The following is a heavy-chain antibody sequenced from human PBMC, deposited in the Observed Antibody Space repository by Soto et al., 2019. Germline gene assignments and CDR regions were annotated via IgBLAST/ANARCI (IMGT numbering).Heavy chain of an antibody. Sequence: EGQLLESGGGLVRPGGSLTLSCAGSGFTFSRYAMTWVRQAPGKGLEWVSSITVTDGRRKYADYVKGRFTISPDTHKNIVYLQMNRLRAEDTALYYCTTESMDVVVIVSTRDHYYGIGVWGQGTTVIGS. CDR2: ITVTDGRR. D-gene: IGHD2-15*01. CDR3: TTESMDVVVIVSTRDHYYGIGV. J-gene: IGHJ6*02. V-gene: IGHV3-23*01. CDR1: GFTFSRYA.